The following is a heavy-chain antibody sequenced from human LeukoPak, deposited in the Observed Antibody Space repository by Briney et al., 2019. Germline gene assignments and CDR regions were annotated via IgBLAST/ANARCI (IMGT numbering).Heavy chain of an antibody. V-gene: IGHV3-30*01. CDR1: GFTFSSYA. Sequence: GGSLRLSCAASGFTFSSYAMHWVRQAPGKGLEWVAVISYDGSNKYYADSVKGRFTISRDNSKNTLYLQMNSLRAEDTAVYYCARSSSSWYNYFDYWGQGTPVTVSS. J-gene: IGHJ4*02. CDR3: ARSSSSWYNYFDY. D-gene: IGHD6-13*01. CDR2: ISYDGSNK.